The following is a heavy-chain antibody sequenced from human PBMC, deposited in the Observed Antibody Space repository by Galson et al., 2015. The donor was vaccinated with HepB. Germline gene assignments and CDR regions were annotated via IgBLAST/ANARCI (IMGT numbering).Heavy chain of an antibody. CDR2: INHSGKT. V-gene: IGHV4-34*01. CDR3: ARGGYSLGSRYYGVDV. J-gene: IGHJ6*02. D-gene: IGHD5-18*01. CDR1: GGSFSGYY. Sequence: LSLTCGVYGGSFSGYYWTWIRQVPGKGLEWIGEINHSGKTNDNPSLKSRVTMSLDTTKNHFTLKLSSVTTADTAVYYCARGGYSLGSRYYGVDVWGQGTTVTVSS.